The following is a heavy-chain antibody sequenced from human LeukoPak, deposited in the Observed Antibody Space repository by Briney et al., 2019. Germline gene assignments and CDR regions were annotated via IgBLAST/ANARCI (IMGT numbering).Heavy chain of an antibody. CDR3: ARDITTVRGPFDY. CDR1: GYSISSGYY. J-gene: IGHJ4*02. D-gene: IGHD3-10*01. CDR2: IYHRGST. Sequence: PSETLSLTCAVSGYSISSGYYWGWIRQPPGKGLEWIGSIYHRGSTYYNPSLKGRVTISVDTSKNQFSLKLSSVTAADTAVYYCARDITTVRGPFDYWGQGTLVTVSS. V-gene: IGHV4-38-2*02.